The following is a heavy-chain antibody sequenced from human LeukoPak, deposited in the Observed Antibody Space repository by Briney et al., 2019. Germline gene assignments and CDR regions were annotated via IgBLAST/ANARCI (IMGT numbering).Heavy chain of an antibody. CDR1: GGSISSSSYY. CDR3: ARDEGGIAAAGTGDY. Sequence: SETLSLTCTVSGGSISSSSYYWGWIREPPGKGLEWIGSIYYSGSTYYNPSLKSRVTISVDTSKNQFSLKLSSVTAADTAVYYCARDEGGIAAAGTGDYWGQGTLVTVSS. CDR2: IYYSGST. D-gene: IGHD6-13*01. V-gene: IGHV4-39*02. J-gene: IGHJ4*02.